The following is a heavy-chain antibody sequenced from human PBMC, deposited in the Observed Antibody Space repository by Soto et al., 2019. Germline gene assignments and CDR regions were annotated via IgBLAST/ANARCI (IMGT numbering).Heavy chain of an antibody. CDR3: ARTGGSGGSPRANYYGMDV. D-gene: IGHD2-15*01. J-gene: IGHJ6*02. V-gene: IGHV3-30-3*01. CDR2: IAYDGSTK. CDR1: GFTFSNHA. Sequence: QVQLVESGGGVVQPGRSLRLSCAASGFTFSNHAIHWVRQAPGKGLEWVAVIAYDGSTKYYADSVKGRFTISRDNSKNTMYRQMNRLRAEDTAVYYCARTGGSGGSPRANYYGMDVWGQGTTVTVSS.